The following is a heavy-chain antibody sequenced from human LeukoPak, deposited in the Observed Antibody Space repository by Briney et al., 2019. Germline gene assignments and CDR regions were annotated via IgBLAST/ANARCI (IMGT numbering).Heavy chain of an antibody. D-gene: IGHD3-16*01. Sequence: PSETLSLTCAVYGGSFGGYYWSWIRQPPGKGLEWIGEINHSGSTNYNPSLKSRVTMSVDTSKNQFSLKLTSVTAADTAVYYCARYDWAKYFDYWGQGTLVTVSS. CDR3: ARYDWAKYFDY. J-gene: IGHJ4*02. V-gene: IGHV4-34*01. CDR1: GGSFGGYY. CDR2: INHSGST.